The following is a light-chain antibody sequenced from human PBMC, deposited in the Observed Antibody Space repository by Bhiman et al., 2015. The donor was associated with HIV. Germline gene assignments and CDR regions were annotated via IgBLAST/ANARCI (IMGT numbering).Light chain of an antibody. CDR3: SSYTTSSTYV. CDR2: YDR. V-gene: IGLV3-21*01. J-gene: IGLJ1*01. Sequence: SYELSQPPSVSVAAGETATITCGENNIGNKIVNWYQQKPGQAPALVIYYDRQRPSGIPEQFSGSNSGSTASLTISGLQAEDEADYYCSSYTTSSTYVFGTGTKVTVL. CDR1: NIGNKI.